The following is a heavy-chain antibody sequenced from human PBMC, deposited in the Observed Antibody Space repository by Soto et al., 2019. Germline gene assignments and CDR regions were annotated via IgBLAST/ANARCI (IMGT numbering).Heavy chain of an antibody. J-gene: IGHJ3*01. D-gene: IGHD4-17*01. CDR3: ARTKRYGAYDV. CDR1: GFTLSDYY. CDR2: SRDQANSFST. V-gene: IGHV3-72*01. Sequence: EVKLVESGGGLVQPGGSLRLSCAVSGFTLSDYYIDWVRQAPGKGLEWLARSRDQANSFSTDYAASVKGRLRIYRDVSESSVFLQMNSLRTEDTALYYCARTKRYGAYDVWGQGTVVIVSS.